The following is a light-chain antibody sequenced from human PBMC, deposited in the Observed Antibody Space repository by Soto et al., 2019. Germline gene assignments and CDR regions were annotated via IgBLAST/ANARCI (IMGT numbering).Light chain of an antibody. Sequence: EIVLTQSPGTLSLSPGERATLSCRTTQSVTNNYLAWYQQKPGQAPRLLIDAASSRATGVPDRFSGSGSGTDVTLTISRLEPEDFAVYYCQLYGSSPPMYTFGQGTKLEIK. V-gene: IGKV3-20*01. CDR1: QSVTNNY. CDR3: QLYGSSPPMYT. CDR2: AAS. J-gene: IGKJ2*01.